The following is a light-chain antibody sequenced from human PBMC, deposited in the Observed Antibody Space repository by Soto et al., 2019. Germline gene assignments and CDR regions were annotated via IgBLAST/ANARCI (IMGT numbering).Light chain of an antibody. CDR3: HQYGSSPET. CDR2: GAS. CDR1: QTFSSGF. J-gene: IGKJ1*01. Sequence: EIVLTQSPGTLSLSPGERATISCRASQTFSSGFLAWYQQKPGQAPRLLIYGASTRATDIPDRFSGSGSGTDFTLTITRLEPDDFAVYFCHQYGSSPETFSQGTKVDIK. V-gene: IGKV3-20*01.